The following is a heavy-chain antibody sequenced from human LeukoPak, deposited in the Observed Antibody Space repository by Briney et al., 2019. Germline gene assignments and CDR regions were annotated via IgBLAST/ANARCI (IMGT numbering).Heavy chain of an antibody. CDR3: ARSYLGGLTYAVAPFDY. D-gene: IGHD3-16*01. CDR1: GGSISSYY. Sequence: SETLSLTCTVSGGSISSYYWSWIRQPPGKGLEWIGYIYDSGSTNYNPSLKSRVTISVDTSKNQFSLKLSSVTAADTAVYYCARSYLGGLTYAVAPFDYWGQGTLVTVSS. CDR2: IYDSGST. J-gene: IGHJ4*02. V-gene: IGHV4-59*01.